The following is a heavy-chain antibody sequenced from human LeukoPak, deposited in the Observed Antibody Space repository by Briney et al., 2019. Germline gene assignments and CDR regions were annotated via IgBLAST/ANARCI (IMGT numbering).Heavy chain of an antibody. V-gene: IGHV3-64*01. CDR1: GFTFSDYY. CDR3: ARGDLGYFDY. Sequence: QPGGSLRLSCAASGFTFSDYYMSWIRQAPGKGLEYVSAISSNGGSTYYANSVKGRFTISRDNSKNTLYLQMGSLRAEDMAVYYCARGDLGYFDYWGQGTLVTVSS. CDR2: ISSNGGST. D-gene: IGHD3-10*01. J-gene: IGHJ4*02.